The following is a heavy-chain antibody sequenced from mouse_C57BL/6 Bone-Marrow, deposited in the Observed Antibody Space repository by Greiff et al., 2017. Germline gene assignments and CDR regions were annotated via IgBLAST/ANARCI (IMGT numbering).Heavy chain of an antibody. V-gene: IGHV1-50*01. CDR1: GYTFTSYW. J-gene: IGHJ2*01. CDR3: ARRPYFDY. Sequence: QVQLQQPGAELVKPGASVKLSCKASGYTFTSYWMQWVKQRPGQGLEWIGEIDPSDSYTTYNQKFKGKATLTVDTSSSTAYMQLSSLTSEDSAVYYCARRPYFDYWGQGTTLTVSS. CDR2: IDPSDSYT.